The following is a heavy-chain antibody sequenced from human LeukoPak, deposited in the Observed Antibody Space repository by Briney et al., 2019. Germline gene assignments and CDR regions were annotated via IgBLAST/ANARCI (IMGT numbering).Heavy chain of an antibody. Sequence: EPGGSLRLSCAASGFTFSSYSMNWVRQAPGKGLEWVSSISSSSSYIYYADSVKGRFVISRDNSKNTLYLEMNSLRHEDTAVYYCARGGGSGWPDLDHWGQGTLVTVSS. V-gene: IGHV3-21*04. D-gene: IGHD6-19*01. CDR3: ARGGGSGWPDLDH. CDR1: GFTFSSYS. J-gene: IGHJ4*02. CDR2: ISSSSSYI.